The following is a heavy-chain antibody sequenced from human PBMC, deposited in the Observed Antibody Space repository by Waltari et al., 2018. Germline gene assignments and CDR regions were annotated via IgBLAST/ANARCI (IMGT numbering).Heavy chain of an antibody. CDR3: ARIVVVVAAMGSSSMDV. J-gene: IGHJ6*02. Sequence: EVQLVESGGGLVQPGGSLRLSCAASGFTFSSYSMNWVRQAPGKGLEWVSYISSSSSSIYYADSVKGRFTISRDNAKNSLYLQMNSLRAEDTAVYYCARIVVVVAAMGSSSMDVWGQGTTVTVSS. CDR1: GFTFSSYS. CDR2: ISSSSSSI. D-gene: IGHD2-15*01. V-gene: IGHV3-48*01.